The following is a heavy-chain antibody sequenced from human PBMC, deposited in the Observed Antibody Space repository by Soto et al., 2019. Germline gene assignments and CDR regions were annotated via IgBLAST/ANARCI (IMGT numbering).Heavy chain of an antibody. D-gene: IGHD3-22*01. V-gene: IGHV3-23*01. CDR2: ISGNGGT. CDR3: AKDAAGSGWLSDY. J-gene: IGHJ4*02. Sequence: VQLLEYGGGVTQPGGSLRLSCAASGFTFRTYAMSWVRQAPGKGLEWVSTISGNGGTSYADFVRGRFTISRDNSKITLYLQMNSLRAEDTAIYYCAKDAAGSGWLSDYWGQGNRVTVSS. CDR1: GFTFRTYA.